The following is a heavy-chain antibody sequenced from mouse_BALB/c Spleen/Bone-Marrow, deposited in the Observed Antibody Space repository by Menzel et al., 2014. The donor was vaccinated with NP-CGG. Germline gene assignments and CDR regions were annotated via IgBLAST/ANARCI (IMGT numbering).Heavy chain of an antibody. D-gene: IGHD1-1*01. CDR3: ANITTVVADCAIDN. CDR2: IWGDGST. CDR1: GFSLTGYG. Sequence: VQLQESGPGLVAPSQSLSISCTVSGFSLTGYGVNWVRQPPGKGLERLGMIWGDGSTDYNSALKSRLSISKDNSKSQVFLRINRLQTDDTARYYCANITTVVADCAIDNWGQGTSVTVSS. J-gene: IGHJ4*01. V-gene: IGHV2-6-7*01.